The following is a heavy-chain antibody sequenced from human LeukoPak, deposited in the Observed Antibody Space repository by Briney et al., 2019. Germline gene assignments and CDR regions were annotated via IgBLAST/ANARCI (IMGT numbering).Heavy chain of an antibody. Sequence: GGSLRLSCAASGFILSSCDVHWVRQAPGKGLEWVAVISYDASNKYYADSVKGRFTISRDNSKNTLYLQMNSLRAEDTAVYYCAKGLGAIYAFDIWGQGTMVTVSS. CDR2: ISYDASNK. J-gene: IGHJ3*02. CDR3: AKGLGAIYAFDI. CDR1: GFILSSCD. D-gene: IGHD1-26*01. V-gene: IGHV3-30*18.